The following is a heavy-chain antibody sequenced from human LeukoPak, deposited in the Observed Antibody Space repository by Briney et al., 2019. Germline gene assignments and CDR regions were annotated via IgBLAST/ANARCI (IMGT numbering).Heavy chain of an antibody. Sequence: QSGGSLRLSCAASGFTFSSYGMHWVRQAPGKGLEWVAVISYDGSNKYYADSVKGRFTISRDNAKNSLYLQMNSLRAEDTAVYYCAREPKDILYQYYMDVWGKGTTVTVSS. CDR3: AREPKDILYQYYMDV. V-gene: IGHV3-30*03. CDR1: GFTFSSYG. J-gene: IGHJ6*03. CDR2: ISYDGSNK. D-gene: IGHD3-16*01.